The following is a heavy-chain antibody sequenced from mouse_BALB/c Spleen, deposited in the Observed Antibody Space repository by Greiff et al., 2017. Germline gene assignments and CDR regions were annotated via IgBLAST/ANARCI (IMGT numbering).Heavy chain of an antibody. CDR1: GYTFTSYW. CDR2: IYPGNSDT. CDR3: TRGYYYGSSFYAMDY. J-gene: IGHJ4*01. V-gene: IGHV1-5*01. Sequence: EVQLQQSGTVLARPGASVKMSCKASGYTFTSYWMHWVKQRPGQGLEWIGAIYPGNSDTSYNQKFKGKAKLTAVTSTSTAYMELSSLTNEDSAVYYCTRGYYYGSSFYAMDYWGQGTSVTVSS. D-gene: IGHD1-1*01.